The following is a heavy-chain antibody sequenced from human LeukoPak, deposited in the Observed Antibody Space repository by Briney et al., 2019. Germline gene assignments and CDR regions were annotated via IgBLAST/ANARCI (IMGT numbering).Heavy chain of an antibody. CDR3: ARDQYDTWSRRGNFDS. D-gene: IGHD3/OR15-3a*01. CDR1: GVSISSDNW. CDR2: IKLDGSEK. J-gene: IGHJ4*02. V-gene: IGHV3-7*03. Sequence: PSGTLSLTCAVYGVSISSDNWWTWVRQAPGKGLEWVANIKLDGSEKNYVDSVKGRFTISRDNTKNSLYLQMNSLRAEDTAVFYCARDQYDTWSRRGNFDSWGQGTLVIVSS.